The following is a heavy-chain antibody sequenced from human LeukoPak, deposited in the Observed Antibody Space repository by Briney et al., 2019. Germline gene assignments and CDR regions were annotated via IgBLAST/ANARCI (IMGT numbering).Heavy chain of an antibody. J-gene: IGHJ6*03. CDR2: IYHGGNT. D-gene: IGHD3-10*01. CDR3: VRTQSSYYYYMDV. Sequence: PSETLSLTCTVSGYSITSGFYWGWIRQPPGKGLEWIGNIYHGGNTYSNPSLKSRVTLSVDTFKNQFSLKLSSVTAADTAVYYCVRTQSSYYYYMDVWGKGTTVTVSS. V-gene: IGHV4-38-2*02. CDR1: GYSITSGFY.